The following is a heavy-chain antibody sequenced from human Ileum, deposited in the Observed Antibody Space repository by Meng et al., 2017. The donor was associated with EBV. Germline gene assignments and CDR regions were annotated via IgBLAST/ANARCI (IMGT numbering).Heavy chain of an antibody. CDR3: AIYAEGAGGKGY. V-gene: IGHV4-30-4*01. D-gene: IGHD6-13*01. J-gene: IGHJ4*02. CDR2: HSGSP. CDR1: CVSISSCAYH. Sequence: VPLTAPGPTLVKPSQTLSLTCAVSCVSISSCAYHWRSIRQPPGKVLEWIGHSGSPSYNPSLRSRLTISVDPSKNHFPPRLDSATAADTAVYYCAIYAEGAGGKGYWGQGTLVTVSS.